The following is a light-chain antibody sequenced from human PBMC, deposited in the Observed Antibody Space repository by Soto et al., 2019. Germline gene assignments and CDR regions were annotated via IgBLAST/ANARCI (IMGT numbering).Light chain of an antibody. CDR1: QSISSW. J-gene: IGKJ1*01. CDR2: KAS. V-gene: IGKV1-5*03. CDR3: QHYNSYRWT. Sequence: DIQMTQSPSTLSASVGDRVTITCRASQSISSWLAWYQQKPGKAPKLLIYKASSLESGVPSRFSGSGSGTEFTLTISSLQPDDFATYYCQHYNSYRWTFCQGTKVEIK.